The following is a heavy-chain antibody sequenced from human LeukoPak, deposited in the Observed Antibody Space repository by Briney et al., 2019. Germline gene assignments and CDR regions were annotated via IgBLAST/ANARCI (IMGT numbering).Heavy chain of an antibody. CDR3: ARDLSLIIRAFDI. CDR1: GFTFSSYS. J-gene: IGHJ3*02. V-gene: IGHV3-21*01. Sequence: GGSLRLSCAASGFTFSSYSMNWVRQAPGKGLEWVSSISSSSSYIYYAGSVKGRFTISRDNAKNSLYLQMNSLRAEDTAVYYCARDLSLIIRAFDIWGQGTMVTVSS. CDR2: ISSSSSYI. D-gene: IGHD3-16*01.